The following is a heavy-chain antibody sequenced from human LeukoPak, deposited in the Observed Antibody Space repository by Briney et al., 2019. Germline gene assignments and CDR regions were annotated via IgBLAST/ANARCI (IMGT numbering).Heavy chain of an antibody. CDR1: GGSFSGYY. D-gene: IGHD7-27*01. CDR3: ARGGGLTGDRLTHYYGMDV. Sequence: PSETLSLTCAVYGGSFSGYYWSWIRQPPGKGLEWIGEINHSGSTNYNPSLKSRVTISVDTSKNQFSLKLSSVTAADTAVYYCARGGGLTGDRLTHYYGMDVSGQGTTVTVSS. CDR2: INHSGST. V-gene: IGHV4-34*01. J-gene: IGHJ6*02.